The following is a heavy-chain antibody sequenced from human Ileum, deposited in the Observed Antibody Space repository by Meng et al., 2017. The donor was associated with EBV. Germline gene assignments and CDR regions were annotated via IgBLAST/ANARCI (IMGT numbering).Heavy chain of an antibody. CDR3: VRGGTYYLSY. V-gene: IGHV4-4*03. J-gene: IGHJ4*02. D-gene: IGHD1-26*01. CDR2: MYHTGPT. CDR1: GGSFSSDYW. Sequence: QLPLGRAGPGVAMPRASAAPTGPISGGSFSSDYWWSWVHQSPEKGLEWIGDMYHTGPTYYNPSLKGRVSISIDKSKNQLSLKLNSVTAADTAVYYCVRGGTYYLSYWGQGSLVTVSS.